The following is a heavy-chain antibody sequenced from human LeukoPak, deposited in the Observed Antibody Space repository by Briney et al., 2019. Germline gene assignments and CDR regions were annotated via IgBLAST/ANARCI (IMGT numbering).Heavy chain of an antibody. CDR1: GFTFSSYE. V-gene: IGHV3-48*03. CDR2: ISSSGSTI. CDR3: ARVPYGSGSDYGMDV. J-gene: IGHJ6*02. Sequence: GGSLRPSCAASGFTFSSYEMNWVRQAPGKGLEWVSYISSSGSTIYYADSVKGRFTISRDNAKNSLYLQMNSLRAEDTAVYYCARVPYGSGSDYGMDVWGQGTTVTVSS. D-gene: IGHD3-10*01.